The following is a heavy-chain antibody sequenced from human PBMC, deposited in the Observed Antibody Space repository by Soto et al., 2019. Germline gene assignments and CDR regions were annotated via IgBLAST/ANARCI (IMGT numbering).Heavy chain of an antibody. CDR3: ATDLYYDSSGYFSSYWCDP. V-gene: IGHV1-24*01. D-gene: IGHD3-22*01. CDR2: FDPEDGET. Sequence: SVKVACKVSGYTLTELSLHWVRQAPTKGLEWIGGFDPEDGETIYAQKFQGRVTMTEDTSTDTAERELSRLRSEDRAVYYCATDLYYDSSGYFSSYWCDPCGQGSLRTVSS. J-gene: IGHJ5*02. CDR1: GYTLTELS.